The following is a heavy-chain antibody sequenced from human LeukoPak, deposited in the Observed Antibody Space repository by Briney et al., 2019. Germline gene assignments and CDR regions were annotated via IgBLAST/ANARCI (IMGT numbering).Heavy chain of an antibody. D-gene: IGHD1-26*01. CDR2: IIPIFGTA. Sequence: SVKVSCKASGGTFSSYDINWVRQAPGQGLEWMGGIIPIFGTANYAQKFQGRVTITADESTSTAYMELSSLRSEDTAVYYCARGETIPYFDYWGQGTLVTVSS. V-gene: IGHV1-69*13. J-gene: IGHJ4*02. CDR3: ARGETIPYFDY. CDR1: GGTFSSYD.